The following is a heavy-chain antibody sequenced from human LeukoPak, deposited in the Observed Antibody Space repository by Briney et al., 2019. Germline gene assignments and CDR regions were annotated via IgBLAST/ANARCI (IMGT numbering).Heavy chain of an antibody. CDR2: ISGSGGST. Sequence: GGSLRLSCAASGFTFSSYAMSWVRQAPGKGLEWVSAISGSGGSTYYADSVKGRFTISRDNSKNTLYLQMNSLRAEDTAVYYCAKDPIPRIAAGTGSAYWGQGTLVTVSS. CDR1: GFTFSSYA. J-gene: IGHJ4*02. CDR3: AKDPIPRIAAGTGSAY. D-gene: IGHD6-13*01. V-gene: IGHV3-23*01.